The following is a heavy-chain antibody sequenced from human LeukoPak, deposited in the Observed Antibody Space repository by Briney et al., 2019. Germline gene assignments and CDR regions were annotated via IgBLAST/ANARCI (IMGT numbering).Heavy chain of an antibody. CDR3: AREERRGIFGVVTYGMDV. CDR2: ISAYNGNT. Sequence: ASVKVSCKASGYTFTSYYMHWVRQAPGQGLEWMGWISAYNGNTNYAQKLQGRVTMTTDTSTSTAYMELRSLRSDDTAVYYCAREERRGIFGVVTYGMDVWGQGTTVTVSS. D-gene: IGHD3-3*01. V-gene: IGHV1-18*04. CDR1: GYTFTSYY. J-gene: IGHJ6*02.